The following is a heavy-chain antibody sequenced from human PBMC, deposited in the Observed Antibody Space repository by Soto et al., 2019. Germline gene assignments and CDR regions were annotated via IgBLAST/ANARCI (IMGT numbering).Heavy chain of an antibody. J-gene: IGHJ3*02. CDR3: AKDYCSSTSCYPHDAFDI. Sequence: GGSLRLSCAASGFTFDDYAMHWVRQAPGKGLEWVSGISWNSGSIGYADSVKGRFTISRDNAKNSLYLQMNSLRAEDTALYYCAKDYCSSTSCYPHDAFDIWGQGTMVTVSS. D-gene: IGHD2-2*01. CDR1: GFTFDDYA. V-gene: IGHV3-9*01. CDR2: ISWNSGSI.